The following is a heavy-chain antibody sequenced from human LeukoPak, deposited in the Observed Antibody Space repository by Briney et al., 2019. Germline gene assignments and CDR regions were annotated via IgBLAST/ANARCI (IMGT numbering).Heavy chain of an antibody. V-gene: IGHV4-59*01. CDR2: IYYSGST. CDR1: GGSISSYC. CDR3: ARGGRGYSYGGGYYYGMDV. D-gene: IGHD5-18*01. J-gene: IGHJ6*02. Sequence: SETLSLTCTVSGGSISSYCWSWIRQPPGKGLEWIGYIYYSGSTNYNPSLKSRVTISVDTSKNQFSLKLSSVTAADTAVYYCARGGRGYSYGGGYYYGMDVWGQGTTVTVSS.